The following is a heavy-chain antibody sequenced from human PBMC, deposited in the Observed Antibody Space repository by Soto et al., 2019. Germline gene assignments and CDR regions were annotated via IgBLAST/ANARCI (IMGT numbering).Heavy chain of an antibody. J-gene: IGHJ4*02. CDR1: GYTFTTFA. CDR2: INAGSGYT. CDR3: ARDRVSLAMFGVPVGVFKN. Sequence: ASVKVSCKASGYTFTTFAMHWVRQAPGQRPEWLGWINAGSGYTKYSQNFQDRVTISSDTSASTAYMELSSLRSGGTAIYYCARDRVSLAMFGVPVGVFKNWGQGTLVTVS. D-gene: IGHD3-3*01. V-gene: IGHV1-3*01.